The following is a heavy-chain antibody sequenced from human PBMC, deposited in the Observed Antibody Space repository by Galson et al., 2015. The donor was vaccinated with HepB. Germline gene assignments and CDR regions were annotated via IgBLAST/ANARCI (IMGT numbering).Heavy chain of an antibody. CDR3: ARVPDADDGDHTHLDS. Sequence: SLRLSCAASGFTFSDYYMSWIRQAPGKGLEWLSYISASTIYTNYADSVKGRFTVSRDNAKNSLSLQMNSLRAEDTAVYYCARVPDADDGDHTHLDSWGQGTLVTVSS. V-gene: IGHV3-11*06. D-gene: IGHD4-17*01. J-gene: IGHJ4*02. CDR2: ISASTIYT. CDR1: GFTFSDYY.